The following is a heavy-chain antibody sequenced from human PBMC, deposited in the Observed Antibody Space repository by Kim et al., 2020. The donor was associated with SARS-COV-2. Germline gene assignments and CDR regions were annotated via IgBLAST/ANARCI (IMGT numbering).Heavy chain of an antibody. CDR1: GFTFSSYE. D-gene: IGHD6-19*01. J-gene: IGHJ6*02. CDR3: ARLGSPGIAVAGNLYYYYGMDV. V-gene: IGHV3-48*03. Sequence: GGSLRLSCAASGFTFSSYEMNWVRQAPGKGLEWVSYISSSGSTIYYADSVKGRFTISRDNAKNSLYLQMNSLRAEDTAVYYCARLGSPGIAVAGNLYYYYGMDVWGQGTTVTVSS. CDR2: ISSSGSTI.